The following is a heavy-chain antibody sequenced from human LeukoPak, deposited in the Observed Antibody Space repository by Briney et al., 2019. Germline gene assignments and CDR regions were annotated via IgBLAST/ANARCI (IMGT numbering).Heavy chain of an antibody. CDR3: ARFLYSGSYRGAFDI. CDR2: IYYSGST. Sequence: PSETLSLTCTVSGGSISSYYWSWIRQPPGKGLEWIGYIYYSGSTNYNPSLKSRVTISVDTSKNQFSLKLSSVTAADTAVYYCARFLYSGSYRGAFDIWGQGTMVTVSS. D-gene: IGHD1-26*01. CDR1: GGSISSYY. J-gene: IGHJ3*02. V-gene: IGHV4-59*01.